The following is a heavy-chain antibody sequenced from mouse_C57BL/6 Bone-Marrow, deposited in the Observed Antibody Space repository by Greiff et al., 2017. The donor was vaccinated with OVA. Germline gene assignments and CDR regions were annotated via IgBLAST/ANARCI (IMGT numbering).Heavy chain of an antibody. Sequence: QVHVKQSGAELAKPGASVKLSCKASGYTFTSYWMHWVKQRPGQGLEWIGYINPSSGYTKYNQKFKDKATLTEDKSSSTAYMQLSSLTYEDSAVYYCAREGGLPYWGQGTTLTVSS. CDR3: AREGGLPY. J-gene: IGHJ2*01. CDR2: INPSSGYT. V-gene: IGHV1-7*01. D-gene: IGHD1-2*01. CDR1: GYTFTSYW.